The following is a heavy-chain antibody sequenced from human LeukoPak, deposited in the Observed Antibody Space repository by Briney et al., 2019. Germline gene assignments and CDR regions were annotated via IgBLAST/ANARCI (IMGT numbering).Heavy chain of an antibody. D-gene: IGHD4-23*01. Sequence: GGALRLSCAASGFTFSTYGMHWVRQAPGKGLEGVAVIWYDGSNKYYADSVKGRFTISGDNSKNTLYLQMNSLSAEDTAVYYCAKANGGNNARFDYWGQGTLVTVSS. CDR1: GFTFSTYG. CDR2: IWYDGSNK. CDR3: AKANGGNNARFDY. V-gene: IGHV3-33*06. J-gene: IGHJ4*02.